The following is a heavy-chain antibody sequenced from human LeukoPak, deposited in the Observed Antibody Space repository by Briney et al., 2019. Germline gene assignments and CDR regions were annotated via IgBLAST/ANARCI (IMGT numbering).Heavy chain of an antibody. Sequence: PSETLSLTCAASGYSISSGHYWDWIRPPPGKGLEWIGGIYHSGNIYYNPSFKGRVTISVDTSKNQFSLQMTSVTAADTALYYCERRIAVVPAKINWFDPWGQGTLVTVSS. CDR3: ERRIAVVPAKINWFDP. CDR2: IYHSGNI. CDR1: GYSISSGHY. J-gene: IGHJ5*02. D-gene: IGHD2-2*01. V-gene: IGHV4-38-2*01.